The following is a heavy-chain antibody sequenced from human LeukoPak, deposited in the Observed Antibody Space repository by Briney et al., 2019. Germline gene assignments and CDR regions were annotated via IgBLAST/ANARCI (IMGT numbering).Heavy chain of an antibody. D-gene: IGHD3-16*02. Sequence: GGSLRLSCAASGFTFSGYGMHWVRQAPGKGLEWVAVIWYDGNNKYYAESVKGRFTISRDISKNTLYLQMNSLRAEDTAVYYCAKDRLPLGELSLFDYWGQGTLVTVSS. CDR1: GFTFSGYG. CDR2: IWYDGNNK. J-gene: IGHJ4*02. V-gene: IGHV3-33*06. CDR3: AKDRLPLGELSLFDY.